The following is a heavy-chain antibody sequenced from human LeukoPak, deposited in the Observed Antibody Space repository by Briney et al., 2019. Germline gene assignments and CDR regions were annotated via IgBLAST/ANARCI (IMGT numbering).Heavy chain of an antibody. CDR3: ARGGSGEYYYYYYMDV. Sequence: GGSLRLSCAASGFTVSSNYMSWVRQAPGKGLEWVSVIYSGGSTYYADSVKGRFTISRDNSKNTLYLQMNSLRAEDTAVYYCARGGSGEYYYYYYMDVWGKGTTVTISS. J-gene: IGHJ6*03. CDR1: GFTVSSNY. V-gene: IGHV3-53*01. CDR2: IYSGGST. D-gene: IGHD3-10*01.